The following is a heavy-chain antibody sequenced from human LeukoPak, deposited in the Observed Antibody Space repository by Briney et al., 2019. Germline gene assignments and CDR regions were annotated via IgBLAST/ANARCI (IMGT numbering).Heavy chain of an antibody. CDR1: GGFISSSSYY. Sequence: SETLSLTCTVSGGFISSSSYYWGWIRQPPGKGLEWIGTIYYSGSTYYNPSLKSRVTISVDTSKNQFSLKLSSVTAADTAVYYCAGGIKRSYYYDSSGYLFYFQHWGQGTLVTVSS. J-gene: IGHJ1*01. V-gene: IGHV4-39*07. D-gene: IGHD3-22*01. CDR2: IYYSGST. CDR3: AGGIKRSYYYDSSGYLFYFQH.